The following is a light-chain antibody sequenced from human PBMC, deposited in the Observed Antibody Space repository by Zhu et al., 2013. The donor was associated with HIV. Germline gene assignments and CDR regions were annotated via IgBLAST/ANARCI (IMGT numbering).Light chain of an antibody. J-gene: IGLJ1*01. CDR3: QVWDTSSDHRYV. Sequence: SYELTQPPSVSVAPGKTARIPCGGNNIGSKXVHWYQQKPGQAPVLVIYDDSDRPSGIPERFSGSNSGNTATLTISRVEAGDEADYYCQVWDTSSDHRYVFGTGTKVTVL. CDR2: DDS. V-gene: IGLV3-21*04. CDR1: NIGSKX.